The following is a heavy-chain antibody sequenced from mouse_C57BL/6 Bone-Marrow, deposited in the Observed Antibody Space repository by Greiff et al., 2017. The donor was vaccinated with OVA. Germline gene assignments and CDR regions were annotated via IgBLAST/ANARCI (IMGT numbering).Heavy chain of an antibody. J-gene: IGHJ2*01. CDR3: ARKVPITTVVPFYY. D-gene: IGHD1-1*01. V-gene: IGHV1-26*01. CDR2: INPNNGGT. Sequence: EVQLQQSGPELVKPGASVKISCKASGYTFTDYYMNWVKQSHGKSLEWIGDINPNNGGTRYNQNFKGKATLTVDKSSSTAYMELRSLTSEDSAVYYCARKVPITTVVPFYYWGQGTTLTVSS. CDR1: GYTFTDYY.